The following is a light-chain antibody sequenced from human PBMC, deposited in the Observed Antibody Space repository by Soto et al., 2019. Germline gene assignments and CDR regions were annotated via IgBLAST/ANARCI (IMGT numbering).Light chain of an antibody. V-gene: IGLV2-14*01. Sequence: QSALTQPASVSGSPGQSITISCTGTSSDVGGYNYVSWYQQHPGKAPKLMIYEVSNRPSGVSNRFSGSKSDNTASLTISGLQAEDEADYYCSSYTSSSTSVVFGGGTKLTVL. CDR1: SSDVGGYNY. J-gene: IGLJ2*01. CDR3: SSYTSSSTSVV. CDR2: EVS.